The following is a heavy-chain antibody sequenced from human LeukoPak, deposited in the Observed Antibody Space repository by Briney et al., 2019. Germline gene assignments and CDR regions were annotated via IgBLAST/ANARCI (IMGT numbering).Heavy chain of an antibody. D-gene: IGHD5-18*01. CDR3: ARDGYSYGYFFDY. V-gene: IGHV3-7*01. CDR1: GFTFSSYG. CDR2: IKQDGSEK. Sequence: PGGSLRLSCAASGFTFSSYGMSWVRQAPGKGLEWVANIKQDGSEKYYVDSVKGRFTISRDNAKNSLYLQMNSLRAEDTAVYYCARDGYSYGYFFDYWGQGTLVTVSS. J-gene: IGHJ4*02.